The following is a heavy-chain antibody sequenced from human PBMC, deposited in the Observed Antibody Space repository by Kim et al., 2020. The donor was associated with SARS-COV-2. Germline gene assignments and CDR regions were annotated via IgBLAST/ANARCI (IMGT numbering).Heavy chain of an antibody. J-gene: IGHJ5*02. V-gene: IGHV3-66*04. CDR3: GTHDWLAP. CDR2: IHNGGAT. Sequence: GGSLRLSCAVSGFSVSGDYMNWVRQAPGKGLECVSVIHNGGATLYDDSAEGRFTIISDDSTNTLYFQMNSMIVEDKAVHYCGTHDWLAPWGEGDKVSVSS. CDR1: GFSVSGDY.